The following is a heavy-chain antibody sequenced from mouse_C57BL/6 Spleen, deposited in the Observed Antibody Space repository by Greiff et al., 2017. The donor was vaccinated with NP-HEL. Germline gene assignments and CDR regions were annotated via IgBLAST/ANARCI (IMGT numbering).Heavy chain of an antibody. CDR1: GYAFSSSW. CDR3: ARAVYGSSQYYFDY. CDR2: IYPGDGDT. D-gene: IGHD1-1*01. V-gene: IGHV1-82*01. Sequence: QVQLQQSGPELVKPGASVKISCKASGYAFSSSWMNWVKQRPGKGLEWIGRIYPGDGDTNYNGKFKGKATLTADKSSSTAYMQLSSLTSEDSAVYFCARAVYGSSQYYFDYWGQGTTLTVSS. J-gene: IGHJ2*01.